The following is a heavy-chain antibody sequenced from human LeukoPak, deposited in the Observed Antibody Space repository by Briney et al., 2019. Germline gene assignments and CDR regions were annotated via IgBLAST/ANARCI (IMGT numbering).Heavy chain of an antibody. CDR3: ARATSSSWADYFDY. Sequence: GGSLRLSCAASGFTFSSYGMHWVRQAPGKGLEWVAVIWYDGSNKYYADSVKGRFTISRDNSKNTLYLQMNSLRAEDTAVYYCARATSSSWADYFDYWGQGTLVTVSS. V-gene: IGHV3-33*01. D-gene: IGHD6-13*01. CDR1: GFTFSSYG. J-gene: IGHJ4*02. CDR2: IWYDGSNK.